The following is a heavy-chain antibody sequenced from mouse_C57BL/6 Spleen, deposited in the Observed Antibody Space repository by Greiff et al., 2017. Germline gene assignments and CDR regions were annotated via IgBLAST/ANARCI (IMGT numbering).Heavy chain of an antibody. CDR3: ARGDYYGSSDFDV. D-gene: IGHD1-1*01. V-gene: IGHV1-18*01. J-gene: IGHJ1*03. Sequence: VQLKQSGPELVKPGASVKIPCKASGYTFTDYNMDWVKQSHGKSLEWIGDINPNNGGTIYNQKFKGKATLTVDKSSSTAYMELRSLTSEDTAVYYCARGDYYGSSDFDVWGTGTTVTVSS. CDR1: GYTFTDYN. CDR2: INPNNGGT.